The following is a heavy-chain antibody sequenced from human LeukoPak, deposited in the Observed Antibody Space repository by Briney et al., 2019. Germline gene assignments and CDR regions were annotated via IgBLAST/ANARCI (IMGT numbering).Heavy chain of an antibody. Sequence: SETLSLTCAVYGGSFSGYYWSWIRQPPGKGLEWIGEINHSGSTNYNPSLKSRVTISVDTSKNQFSLKLSSVTAADTAVYYCARDRDSWSPRYDYWGQGTLVTVSS. J-gene: IGHJ4*02. D-gene: IGHD3-3*01. V-gene: IGHV4-34*01. CDR2: INHSGST. CDR1: GGSFSGYY. CDR3: ARDRDSWSPRYDY.